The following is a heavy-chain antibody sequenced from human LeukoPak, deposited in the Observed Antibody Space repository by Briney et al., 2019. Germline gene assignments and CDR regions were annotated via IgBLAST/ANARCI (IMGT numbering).Heavy chain of an antibody. Sequence: GGSLRLSCAASGFAFSAFNMNWFRQAPGKGLEWVAVIWYDGSNKYYADSVKGRFTISRDNSKNTLYLQMNSLRAEDTAVYYCARDGKVPATPSYYYYYGMDVWGQGTTVTVSS. J-gene: IGHJ6*02. CDR1: GFAFSAFN. CDR2: IWYDGSNK. CDR3: ARDGKVPATPSYYYYYGMDV. V-gene: IGHV3-33*08. D-gene: IGHD2-2*01.